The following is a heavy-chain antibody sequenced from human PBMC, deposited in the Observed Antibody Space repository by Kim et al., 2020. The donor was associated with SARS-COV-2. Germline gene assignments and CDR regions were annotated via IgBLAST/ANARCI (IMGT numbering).Heavy chain of an antibody. Sequence: SGPTLVNPTQTLTLTCTFSGFSLSTSGMCVSWIRQPPGKALEWLARIDWDDDKYYSTSLKTRLTISKDTSKNQVVLTMTNMDPVDTATYYCARTTDYGDYVHWFDPWGQGTLVTVSS. CDR3: ARTTDYGDYVHWFDP. D-gene: IGHD4-17*01. CDR2: IDWDDDK. J-gene: IGHJ5*02. V-gene: IGHV2-70*11. CDR1: GFSLSTSGMC.